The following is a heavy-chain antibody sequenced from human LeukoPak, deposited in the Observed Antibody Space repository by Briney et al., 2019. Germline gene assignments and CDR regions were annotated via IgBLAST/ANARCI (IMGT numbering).Heavy chain of an antibody. J-gene: IGHJ4*02. CDR2: ISGSGGST. CDR1: GFTFSSCA. V-gene: IGHV3-23*01. CDR3: AKEYCSGGSCYYFDY. D-gene: IGHD2-15*01. Sequence: GGSLRLSCAASGFTFSSCAMSWVRQAPGKGLEWVSAISGSGGSTYYADSVKGRFTISRDNSKNTLYLQMNSLRAEDTAVYYCAKEYCSGGSCYYFDYWGQGTLVTVSS.